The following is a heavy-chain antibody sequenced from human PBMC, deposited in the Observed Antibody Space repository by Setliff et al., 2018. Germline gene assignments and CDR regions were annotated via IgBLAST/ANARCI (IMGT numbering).Heavy chain of an antibody. CDR1: GFGFTTFG. V-gene: IGHV1-18*01. Sequence: ASVKVSCKTSGFGFTTFGFSWVRQAPGQGLEWMGWISPYYGSTNYAQKFQGRVTMTTDTSTSTAYMELTSLTSDDTALYYCVRGQGPRTVVAIPFDHWGQGTLVTVSS. CDR2: ISPYYGST. D-gene: IGHD3-22*01. J-gene: IGHJ4*02. CDR3: VRGQGPRTVVAIPFDH.